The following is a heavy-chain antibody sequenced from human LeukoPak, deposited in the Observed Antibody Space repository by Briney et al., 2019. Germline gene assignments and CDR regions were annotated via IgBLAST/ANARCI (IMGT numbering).Heavy chain of an antibody. J-gene: IGHJ4*02. CDR1: GFTFSSYG. CDR3: AKNEDIVVVPAALDY. D-gene: IGHD2-2*01. Sequence: GGSLRLSCAASGFTFSSYGMHWVRQAPGKGLGWVAVISYDGSNKYYADSVKGRFTISRDNSKNTLYLQMNSLRAEDTALYYCAKNEDIVVVPAALDYWGQGTLVTASS. V-gene: IGHV3-30*18. CDR2: ISYDGSNK.